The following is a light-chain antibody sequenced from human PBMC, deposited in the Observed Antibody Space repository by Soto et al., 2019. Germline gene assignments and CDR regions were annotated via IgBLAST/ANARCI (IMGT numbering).Light chain of an antibody. CDR3: SSYTNRNTVV. CDR2: DVT. V-gene: IGLV2-14*03. J-gene: IGLJ3*02. CDR1: SSDVGGYNY. Sequence: QSALTQPASVSGSPGQSITIFCTGTSSDVGGYNYVSRYQQRPGKPPKLMIYDVTNRPSGVSNRFSGSKSGSTASLTISGLQAEDEGDYYCSSYTNRNTVVFGGGTKLTVL.